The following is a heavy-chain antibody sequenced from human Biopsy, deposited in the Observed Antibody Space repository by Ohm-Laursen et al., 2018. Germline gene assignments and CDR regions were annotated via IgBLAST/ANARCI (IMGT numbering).Heavy chain of an antibody. CDR2: ISYTGYT. CDR3: ARDCDTSGYYYVS. J-gene: IGHJ5*02. V-gene: IGHV4-59*11. CDR1: GGSFTGHY. D-gene: IGHD3-22*01. Sequence: SDTLSLTCTVSGGSFTGHYWSWIRQPPGKGLEWIGHISYTGYTSYKSSLKSRVTISLDTSRKHFSLRLTSLAAADTAVYYCARDCDTSGYYYVSWGQGTLVTVSS.